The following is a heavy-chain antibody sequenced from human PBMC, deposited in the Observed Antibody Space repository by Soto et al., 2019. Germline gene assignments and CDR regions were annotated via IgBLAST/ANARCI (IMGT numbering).Heavy chain of an antibody. J-gene: IGHJ5*02. CDR2: IIPIFGTA. D-gene: IGHD3-22*01. V-gene: IGHV1-69*06. Sequence: SVKVSCKASGGTFSSYAISWVRQAPGQGLEWMGGIIPIFGTANYAQKFQGRVTITADKSTSTAYMEPSSLRSEDTAMYYCARDQNSITMIVWPSLTRDYNWFDPWGQGTLVTVSS. CDR1: GGTFSSYA. CDR3: ARDQNSITMIVWPSLTRDYNWFDP.